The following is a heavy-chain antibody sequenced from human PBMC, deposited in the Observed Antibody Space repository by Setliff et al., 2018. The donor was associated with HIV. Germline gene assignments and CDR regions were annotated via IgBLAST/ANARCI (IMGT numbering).Heavy chain of an antibody. CDR2: INPNSGGT. Sequence: GASVKVSCKASGYSFTGYYIHWMRQAPGQGPEWLGWINPNSGGTNYAQKFQGRVTMTRDTSMSTAYMELRSLTSDDTAVYYCARNIDMHYDFWSAYDYWGQGALVTVSS. CDR1: GYSFTGYY. V-gene: IGHV1-2*02. J-gene: IGHJ4*02. D-gene: IGHD3-3*01. CDR3: ARNIDMHYDFWSAYDY.